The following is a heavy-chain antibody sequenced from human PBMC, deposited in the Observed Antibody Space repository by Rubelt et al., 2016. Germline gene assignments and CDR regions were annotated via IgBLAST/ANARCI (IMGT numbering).Heavy chain of an antibody. D-gene: IGHD3-9*01. CDR1: GFTFSNAW. CDR3: ARVIWALTLGMDV. V-gene: IGHV3-66*01. Sequence: EVQLVESGGGLVEPGGSLRLSCAASGFTFSNAWMKWVRQAPGKGLEWVSIMYSGGSTYYADSVKGRFTISRDNSKNTLYLQMKPLGADDTAVYYCARVIWALTLGMDVWGQGTTVTVSS. CDR2: MYSGGST. J-gene: IGHJ6*02.